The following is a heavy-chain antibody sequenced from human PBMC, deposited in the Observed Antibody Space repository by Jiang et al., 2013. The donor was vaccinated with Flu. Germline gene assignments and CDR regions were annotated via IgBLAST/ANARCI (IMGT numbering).Heavy chain of an antibody. Sequence: ALLKPSETLSLTCAVYGGSFSGYYWSWIRQPPGKGLEWIGEINHSGSTNYNPSLKSRVTISVDTSKNQFSLKLSSVTAADTAVYYCARGSPYYYDSSGLTWFDPWGQGTLVTVSS. CDR2: INHSGST. D-gene: IGHD3-22*01. J-gene: IGHJ5*02. CDR3: ARGSPYYYDSSGLTWFDP. CDR1: GGSFSGYY. V-gene: IGHV4-34*01.